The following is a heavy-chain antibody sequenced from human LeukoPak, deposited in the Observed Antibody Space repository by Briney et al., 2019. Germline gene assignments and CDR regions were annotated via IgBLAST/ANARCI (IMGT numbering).Heavy chain of an antibody. CDR2: ISSSGSTI. CDR1: GFTFSSYE. D-gene: IGHD3-10*01. V-gene: IGHV3-48*03. CDR3: ARDRGPMDV. J-gene: IGHJ6*02. Sequence: GGSLRLSCAASGFTFSSYEMNWGRQAPGKGLEWVSYISSSGSTIYYADSVKGRFTISKDNAKNSLYLQMNSLRAEDTAVYYCARDRGPMDVWGQGTTVTVSS.